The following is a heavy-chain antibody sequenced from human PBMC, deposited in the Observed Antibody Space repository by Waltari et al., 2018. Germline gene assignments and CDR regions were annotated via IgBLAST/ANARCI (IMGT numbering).Heavy chain of an antibody. CDR2: IQSSGGK. Sequence: ELQLLESGGGLVQPGGSLRLSCRVSGFSFANYDMTWVRQAPGKGLGGVSVIQSSGGKYSSDSVSGRSSVSRESLKSTMFLQMDRLRPDGTAVYYCTRDWDYQDRNRNYWGQGTLVTVSS. D-gene: IGHD2-2*01. CDR1: GFSFANYD. V-gene: IGHV3-23*01. CDR3: TRDWDYQDRNRNY. J-gene: IGHJ4*02.